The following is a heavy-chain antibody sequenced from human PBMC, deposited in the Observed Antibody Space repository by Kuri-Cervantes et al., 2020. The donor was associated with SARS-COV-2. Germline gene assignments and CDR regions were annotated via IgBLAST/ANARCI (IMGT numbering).Heavy chain of an antibody. CDR3: AKDHFGVHDF. CDR1: GFTVSSNY. CDR2: ISYDGKKK. D-gene: IGHD2-21*01. V-gene: IGHV3-30*18. J-gene: IGHJ4*02. Sequence: LSLTCAASGFTVSSNYMSWVRQAPGKGLEWVAVISYDGKKKKCIGSGKGRFTISRDNSQNTVYLRMTNLRSEDTAIYYCAKDHFGVHDFWGQGTLVTVSS.